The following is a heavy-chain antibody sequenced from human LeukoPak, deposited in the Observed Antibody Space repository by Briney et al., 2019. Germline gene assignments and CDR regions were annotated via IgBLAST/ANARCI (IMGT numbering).Heavy chain of an antibody. D-gene: IGHD6-6*01. CDR1: GFTFSSYA. CDR2: ISYDGSNK. J-gene: IGHJ4*02. V-gene: IGHV3-30-3*01. CDR3: ARQPLSSSILWLAFDS. Sequence: GGSLRLSCAASGFTFSSYAMHWVHQAPGKGLEWVAVISYDGSNKYYADSVKGRFTISRDNSKNTLYLQMNSLRAEDTAVYYCARQPLSSSILWLAFDSWGQGTLVTVSS.